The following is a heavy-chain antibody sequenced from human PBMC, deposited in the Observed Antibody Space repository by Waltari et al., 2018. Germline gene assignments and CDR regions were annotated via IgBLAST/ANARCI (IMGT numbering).Heavy chain of an antibody. J-gene: IGHJ4*02. V-gene: IGHV4-61*02. CDR2: IYTSGST. CDR1: GGSISSGSYY. D-gene: IGHD5-18*01. CDR3: ARGGYSYGLVY. Sequence: QVQLQESGPGLVKPSQTLSLTCTVSGGSISSGSYYWSWIRQPAGKGLEWIGRIYTSGSTTYNPSLKIRVTISVDTSKNQFSLKLSSVTAADTAVYYCARGGYSYGLVYWGQGTLVTVSS.